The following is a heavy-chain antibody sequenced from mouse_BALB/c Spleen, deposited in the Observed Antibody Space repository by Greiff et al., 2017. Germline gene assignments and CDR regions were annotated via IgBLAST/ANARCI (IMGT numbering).Heavy chain of an antibody. D-gene: IGHD2-14*01. Sequence: EVQRVESGGGLVQPGGSRKLSCAASGFTFSSFGMHWVRQAPEKGLEWVAYISCGSSTIYYADTVKGRFTISRDNPKNTLFLQMTSLRSEDTAMYCCEIYYRYDWFAYWGQGTLVTVSA. CDR2: ISCGSSTI. V-gene: IGHV5-17*02. J-gene: IGHJ3*01. CDR1: GFTFSSFG. CDR3: EIYYRYDWFAY.